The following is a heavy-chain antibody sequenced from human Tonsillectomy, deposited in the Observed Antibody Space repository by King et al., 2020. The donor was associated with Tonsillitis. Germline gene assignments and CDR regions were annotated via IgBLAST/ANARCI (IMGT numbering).Heavy chain of an antibody. V-gene: IGHV3-48*01. D-gene: IGHD3-3*01. CDR1: GFSFSSYS. CDR2: ISGGTTTM. Sequence: VQLVESGGGLVQPGGSRRLSCVASGFSFSSYSMNWVRQAPGKGLEWVSYISGGTTTMYYADSVKGRFTISRDDGKNSLYLQMNSLRAEDTAVYYCAGGEHYDFWSGYHSPDYWGQGTLVSVSS. CDR3: AGGEHYDFWSGYHSPDY. J-gene: IGHJ4*02.